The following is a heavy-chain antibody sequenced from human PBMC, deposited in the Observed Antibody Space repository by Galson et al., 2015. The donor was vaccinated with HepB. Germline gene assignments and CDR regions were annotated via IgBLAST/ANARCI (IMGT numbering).Heavy chain of an antibody. Sequence: SLRLSCAASGFTVNSKYMSWVRQAPGKGLEWVSSVYYGGATDYADSLKGRFTLSRDLFKNTLFLQMNSLRPEDTAMYYCATEGDTNTWYRYWGQGTLVTVSS. J-gene: IGHJ4*02. CDR3: ATEGDTNTWYRY. CDR2: VYYGGAT. V-gene: IGHV3-66*01. CDR1: GFTVNSKY. D-gene: IGHD1-26*01.